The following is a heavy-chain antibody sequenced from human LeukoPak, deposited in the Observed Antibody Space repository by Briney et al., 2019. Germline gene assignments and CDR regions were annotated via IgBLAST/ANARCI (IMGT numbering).Heavy chain of an antibody. CDR2: IYYSGST. D-gene: IGHD3-22*01. Sequence: SETLSLTCTVSGGSISSYYWSWIRQPPGKGLEWIGCIYYSGSTNYNPSLKSRVTISVDTSKNQFSLKLSSVTAADTAVYYCARIDYYASSGFLVDYWGQGTLVTVSS. J-gene: IGHJ4*02. CDR1: GGSISSYY. V-gene: IGHV4-59*01. CDR3: ARIDYYASSGFLVDY.